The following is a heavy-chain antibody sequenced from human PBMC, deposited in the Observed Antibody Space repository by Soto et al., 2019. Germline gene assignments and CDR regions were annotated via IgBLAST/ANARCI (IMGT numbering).Heavy chain of an antibody. D-gene: IGHD3-10*01. V-gene: IGHV1-2*04. CDR1: GYTFTGYY. CDR3: ATSMVRGVTTYYYHGMDV. CDR2: INPNSGGT. J-gene: IGHJ6*02. Sequence: ASVKVSCKASGYTFTGYYMHWVRQAPGQGLEWMGWINPNSGGTNYAQKFQGWVTMTRDTSISTAYMELSRLRSDDTAVYYCATSMVRGVTTYYYHGMDVWGQGTTVTVSS.